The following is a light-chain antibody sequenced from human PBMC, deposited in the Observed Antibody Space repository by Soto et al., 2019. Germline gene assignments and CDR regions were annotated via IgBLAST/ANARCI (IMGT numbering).Light chain of an antibody. CDR3: NSYTTSSTLV. V-gene: IGLV2-14*01. CDR2: DVS. CDR1: SSDVGGYNY. Sequence: QSALTQPASVSGSPGQSITISCTGTSSDVGGYNYVSWYQQHPGKAPKLMIYDVSKRPSGVSNRSSGSKSGNTASLTISGLQAEDEADYYCNSYTTSSTLVFGGGTKLTVL. J-gene: IGLJ3*02.